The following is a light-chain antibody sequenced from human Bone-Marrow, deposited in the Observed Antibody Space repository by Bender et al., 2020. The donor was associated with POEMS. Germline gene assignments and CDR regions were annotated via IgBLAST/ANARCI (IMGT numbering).Light chain of an antibody. CDR2: DGS. CDR1: GNDVGGDNY. CDR3: CSYAGVSTYYV. V-gene: IGLV2-11*01. Sequence: QSALSQPRSVSGSPGQSVTVSCTGTGNDVGGDNYVSWYQQHPSKAPKLMIYDGSKRPSGVSNRFSGSKSGNTASLTISGLQAEDEADYYCCSYAGVSTYYVFGTGTKVTVL. J-gene: IGLJ1*01.